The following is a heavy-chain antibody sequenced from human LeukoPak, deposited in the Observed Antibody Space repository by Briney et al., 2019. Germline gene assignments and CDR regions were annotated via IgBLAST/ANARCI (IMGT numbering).Heavy chain of an antibody. CDR1: GFTFSSYG. Sequence: PGGSLRLSCAASGFTFSSYGMHWVRQAPGKGLEWVAVISYDGSNKYYADSVKGRFTISRDNSKNTLYLQMNSLRAEDTAVYYCAKGAPRSIAARLDYWGQGTLATVSS. CDR2: ISYDGSNK. CDR3: AKGAPRSIAARLDY. V-gene: IGHV3-30*18. J-gene: IGHJ4*02. D-gene: IGHD6-6*01.